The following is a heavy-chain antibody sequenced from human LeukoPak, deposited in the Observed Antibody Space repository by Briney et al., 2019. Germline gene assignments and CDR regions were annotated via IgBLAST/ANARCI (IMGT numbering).Heavy chain of an antibody. V-gene: IGHV1-18*01. J-gene: IGHJ3*02. D-gene: IGHD5-18*01. CDR1: GYTFTSYG. CDR2: ISAYNGNT. CDR3: ARRSMVMSAFDI. Sequence: ASVKVSCKASGYTFTSYGISWVRQAPGQGLEWMGWISAYNGNTNYAQKFQGRVTMTRDMSTSTVYMELSSLRSEDTAVYYCARRSMVMSAFDIWGQGTMVTVSS.